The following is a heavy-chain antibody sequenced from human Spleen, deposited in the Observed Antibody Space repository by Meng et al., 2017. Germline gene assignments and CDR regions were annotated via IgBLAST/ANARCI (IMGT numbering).Heavy chain of an antibody. CDR3: AGSPVDKYDLSGVPLDY. CDR2: VYSGGNT. Sequence: GESLKISCAASGFIVSHNYMSWVRQAPGKGLEWVSVVYSGGNTYYADSVNGRFTITRDNSKNTVFLQINSLRVNDTAVYYCAGSPVDKYDLSGVPLDYWGQGRLVTVSS. V-gene: IGHV3-66*02. J-gene: IGHJ4*02. CDR1: GFIVSHNY. D-gene: IGHD2-15*01.